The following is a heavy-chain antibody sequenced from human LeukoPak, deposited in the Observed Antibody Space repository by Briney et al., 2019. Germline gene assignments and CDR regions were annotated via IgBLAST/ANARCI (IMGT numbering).Heavy chain of an antibody. CDR3: ALGGYSYGYGY. CDR2: ISYSGST. Sequence: SETLSLTCTVSGGSISGYYWSWIRQPPGKGLEWIGYISYSGSTNYNPSLKSRVTISVDTSKNQFSLKLSSVTAADTAVYYCALGGYSYGYGYWGQGTLVTVSS. CDR1: GGSISGYY. J-gene: IGHJ4*02. V-gene: IGHV4-59*01. D-gene: IGHD5-18*01.